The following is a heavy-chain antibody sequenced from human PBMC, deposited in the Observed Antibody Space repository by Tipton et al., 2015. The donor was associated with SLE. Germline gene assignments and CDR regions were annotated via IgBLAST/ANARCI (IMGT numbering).Heavy chain of an antibody. Sequence: VQLVQSGGGLVQPGGSLRLSCAASGFTVSSNYMSWVRQAPGKGLEWVSVIYSGGSTYYARSVKGRFTTSRHNSKNTLYLQMNSLRAEDTAVYYCARAMSYYYYDSSDAFDIWGQGTMVPVSS. CDR2: IYSGGST. CDR1: GFTVSSNY. V-gene: IGHV3-53*04. CDR3: ARAMSYYYYDSSDAFDI. D-gene: IGHD3-22*01. J-gene: IGHJ3*02.